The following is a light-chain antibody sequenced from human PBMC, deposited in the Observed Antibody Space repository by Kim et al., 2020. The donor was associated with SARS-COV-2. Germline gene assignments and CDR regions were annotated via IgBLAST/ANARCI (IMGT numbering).Light chain of an antibody. Sequence: SYELTQPPSVSVAPGKTARISCGGNNIGSKAVHWYQQKPGQAPVLVIYRGRDRPSGIPERFSGSNSGNTATLTISRVEAGDEADYYCQVWGSSSDHWVFGGGTQLTVL. V-gene: IGLV3-21*04. J-gene: IGLJ3*02. CDR3: QVWGSSSDHWV. CDR2: RGR. CDR1: NIGSKA.